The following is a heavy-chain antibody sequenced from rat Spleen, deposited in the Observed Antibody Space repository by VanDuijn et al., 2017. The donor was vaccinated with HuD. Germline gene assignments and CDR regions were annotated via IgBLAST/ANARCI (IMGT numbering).Heavy chain of an antibody. J-gene: IGHJ3*01. V-gene: IGHV5-25*01. CDR2: ISADGVNT. CDR3: ARGKDWFAY. CDR1: GFTFSNYY. Sequence: EVQLVESGGGLVQPGRSLKLSCAASGFTFSNYYMAWVRQAPTKGLEWVSSISADGVNTYYPDSVKGRFTVSRDNAKSTLYLQMDSLRSEDTATYYCARGKDWFAYWGQGTLVTVSS.